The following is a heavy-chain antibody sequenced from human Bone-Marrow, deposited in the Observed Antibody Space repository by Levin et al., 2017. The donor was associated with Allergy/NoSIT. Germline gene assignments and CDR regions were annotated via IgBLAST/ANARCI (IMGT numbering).Heavy chain of an antibody. Sequence: PGGSLRLSCAASGFTFSSYWMSWVRQAPGKGLEWVANIKQDGSEKYYVDSVKGRFTISRDNAKNSLYLQMNSLRAEDTAVYYCARAIVVVPAAIIPVLPGGWGQGTLVTVSS. D-gene: IGHD2-2*02. V-gene: IGHV3-7*01. CDR1: GFTFSSYW. J-gene: IGHJ4*02. CDR3: ARAIVVVPAAIIPVLPGG. CDR2: IKQDGSEK.